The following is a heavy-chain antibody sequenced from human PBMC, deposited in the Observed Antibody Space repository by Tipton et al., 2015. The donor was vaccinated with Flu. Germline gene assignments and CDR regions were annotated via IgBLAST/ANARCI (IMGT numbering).Heavy chain of an antibody. CDR1: GVFFSSYY. J-gene: IGHJ5*02. CDR2: IYNNKYT. D-gene: IGHD4-11*01. V-gene: IGHV4-4*09. CDR3: ARRDFSNYVSEPKNWFDP. Sequence: GLVKPSETLSLTCTVSGVFFSSYYWNWIRQPPGKGLEWIGYIYNNKYTKYNPSLKSRVTISVDTSKKQFSLQLRSVTAADTAVYYCARRDFSNYVSEPKNWFDPWGQGTLVTVSS.